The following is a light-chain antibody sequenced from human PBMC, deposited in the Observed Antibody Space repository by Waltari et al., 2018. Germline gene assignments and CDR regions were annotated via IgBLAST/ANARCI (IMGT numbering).Light chain of an antibody. J-gene: IGKJ4*01. CDR1: QSIITW. CDR2: KAS. CDR3: QQYNKYPLT. Sequence: DIQMTQSPSTLSASVGDRVTISCRASQSIITWLAWYQQKPGKAPKLLVYKASSLESGVPSRCSGSGSGTEFTLTISSLQADNFATYYCQQYNKYPLTFGGGTKVEI. V-gene: IGKV1-5*03.